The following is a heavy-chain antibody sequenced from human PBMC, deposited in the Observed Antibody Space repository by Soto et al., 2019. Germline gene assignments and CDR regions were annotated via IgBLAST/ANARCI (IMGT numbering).Heavy chain of an antibody. J-gene: IGHJ4*02. Sequence: SETLSLTCTVSGASISSYYWSWIRQPPGKGLEWIGYIYNSGSTNYNPSLKSRVTISVDTSKNQFSLKLSSVTAADTAVYYCARVFKLLGRRRPVDVLYHYYFDYWGQGTLVTVSS. CDR2: IYNSGST. CDR1: GASISSYY. CDR3: ARVFKLLGRRRPVDVLYHYYFDY. D-gene: IGHD2-8*01. V-gene: IGHV4-59*01.